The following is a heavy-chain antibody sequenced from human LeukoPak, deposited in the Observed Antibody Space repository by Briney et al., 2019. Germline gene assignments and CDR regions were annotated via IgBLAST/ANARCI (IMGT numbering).Heavy chain of an antibody. J-gene: IGHJ4*02. Sequence: GGSLRISCAASGFTSSSYWMSWVRQAPGKGLEWVANIKQDGSEKYYVDPVKGRFTISRDNAKNSLYLQMNSLRAEDTAVYYCARDRGSSGWYEFDYWGQGTLVTVSS. CDR1: GFTSSSYW. CDR3: ARDRGSSGWYEFDY. CDR2: IKQDGSEK. D-gene: IGHD6-19*01. V-gene: IGHV3-7*01.